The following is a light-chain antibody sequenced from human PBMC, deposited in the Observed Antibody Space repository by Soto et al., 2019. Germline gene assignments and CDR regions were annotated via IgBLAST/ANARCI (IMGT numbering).Light chain of an antibody. CDR3: HVWDSESDHPV. Sequence: SYELTQPPSMSVAPGKTARITCGGNTIGRKSVHWYQQRPGQAPILVIYNEIERPSGIPERFSGSNSGNTATLTISRVDAGDEADYYCHVWDSESDHPVFGGGTKLTVL. J-gene: IGLJ2*01. CDR2: NEI. V-gene: IGLV3-21*04. CDR1: TIGRKS.